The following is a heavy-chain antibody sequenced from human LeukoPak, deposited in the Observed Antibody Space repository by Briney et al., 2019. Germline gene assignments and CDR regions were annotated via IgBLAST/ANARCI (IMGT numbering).Heavy chain of an antibody. J-gene: IGHJ4*02. CDR1: GYTFTSYD. CDR3: ARETSSRFFDY. Sequence: ASVKASCKASGYTFTSYDINWVRQATGQGLEWMGWMNPNSGNTGYAQKFQGRVTMTRNTSISTAYMELNNLRSDDTAVYYCARETSSRFFDYWGQGTLLTVSS. V-gene: IGHV1-8*01. CDR2: MNPNSGNT.